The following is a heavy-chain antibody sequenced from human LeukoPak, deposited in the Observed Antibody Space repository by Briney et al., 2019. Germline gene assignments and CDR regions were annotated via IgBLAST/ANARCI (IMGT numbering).Heavy chain of an antibody. D-gene: IGHD3-10*01. CDR3: ARLISMVRGVTVDDWFDP. V-gene: IGHV4-4*07. CDR2: IYPCGGT. CDR1: GGSIRSYY. J-gene: IGHJ5*02. Sequence: SETLSLTCTVSGGSIRSYYWTWIRQPAGKGLDWIGRIYPCGGTNYNPSLKSRVTMSVDTSKNQFSLKLSSVTAADTAVYYCARLISMVRGVTVDDWFDPWGQGTLVTVSS.